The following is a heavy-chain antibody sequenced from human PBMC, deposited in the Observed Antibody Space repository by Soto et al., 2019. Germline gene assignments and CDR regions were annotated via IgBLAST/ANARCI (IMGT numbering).Heavy chain of an antibody. V-gene: IGHV1-18*01. CDR1: GYTFSNYG. CDR3: ARDSPPVDY. CDR2: ISAYNGNT. J-gene: IGHJ4*02. Sequence: ASVKVSCKASGYTFSNYGISWVRQAPGQGLEWMGWISAYNGNTKYAQKLQGRVTMTTDTSTSTTYMELRSLRSDDTAVYYCARDSPPVDYWGQGTLVTVSS.